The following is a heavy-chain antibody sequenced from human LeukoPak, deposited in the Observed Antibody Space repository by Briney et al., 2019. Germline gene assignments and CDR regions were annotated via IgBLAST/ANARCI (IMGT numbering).Heavy chain of an antibody. J-gene: IGHJ3*02. CDR1: GGSISSYY. Sequence: SSETLSLTCTVSGGSISSYYWSWIRQPPGKGLEWIGYIYYSGSTNYNPSLKSRVTISVDTSKNQFSLKLSSVTAADTAVYYCARDPGYGDYLDAFDIWGQGTMVTVSS. V-gene: IGHV4-59*01. D-gene: IGHD4-17*01. CDR3: ARDPGYGDYLDAFDI. CDR2: IYYSGST.